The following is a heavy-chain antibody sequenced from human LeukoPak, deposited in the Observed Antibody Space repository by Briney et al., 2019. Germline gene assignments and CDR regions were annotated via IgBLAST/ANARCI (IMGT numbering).Heavy chain of an antibody. CDR3: ARGDYDFWSGYYD. CDR1: GGSVSSGSYY. D-gene: IGHD3-3*01. CDR2: IYYSGST. V-gene: IGHV4-61*01. J-gene: IGHJ4*02. Sequence: SETLSLTCTVSGGSVSSGSYYWSWIRQPPGKGLEWIGYIYYSGSTNYNPSLKSRVTISVDTSKNQFSLKLSSVTAADTAVYYCARGDYDFWSGYYDWGQGTLVTVSS.